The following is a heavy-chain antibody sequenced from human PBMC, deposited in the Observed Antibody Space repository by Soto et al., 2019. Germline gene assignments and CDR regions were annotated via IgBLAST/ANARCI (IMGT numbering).Heavy chain of an antibody. J-gene: IGHJ4*02. CDR1: GFSFSIYA. V-gene: IGHV3-23*01. CDR2: ISGSGDRT. CDR3: ATGRGNWGRFDY. Sequence: EVQLLESGGGLVQPGGSLRLSGAASGFSFSIYAMSWVRQAPGKGLEWVSGISGSGDRTYYADSVKGRFTISRDNSKNTLYLQMNSLRAEDSAVYYCATGRGNWGRFDYWGQGTLVTVSS. D-gene: IGHD7-27*01.